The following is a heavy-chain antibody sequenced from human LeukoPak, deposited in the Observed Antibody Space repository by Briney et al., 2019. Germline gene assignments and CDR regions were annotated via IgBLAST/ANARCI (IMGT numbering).Heavy chain of an antibody. CDR2: IYYSGST. CDR3: ARGVVRGVITLFDY. D-gene: IGHD3-10*01. J-gene: IGHJ4*02. Sequence: SETLSLTCTVSGGSISSYYWSWIRQPPGKGLEWIGYIYYSGSTNYNPSLKSRVTMSVDTSKNQFSLKLSSVTAADTAVYYCARGVVRGVITLFDYWGQGTLVTVSS. V-gene: IGHV4-59*12. CDR1: GGSISSYY.